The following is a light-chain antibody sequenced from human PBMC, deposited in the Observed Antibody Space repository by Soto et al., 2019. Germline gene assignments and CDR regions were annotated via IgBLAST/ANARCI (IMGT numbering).Light chain of an antibody. CDR1: QGIRNC. CDR2: AAS. Sequence: DIQMTQSPSSLSASVGDSVTITCRASQGIRNCLAWYQQKPGKFPKLLISAASTLQSGVPSRFSGSGSGTDFTLTINSLQPEDVSTYYCQKYNSAPLTFGGGTKVEIK. CDR3: QKYNSAPLT. J-gene: IGKJ4*01. V-gene: IGKV1-27*01.